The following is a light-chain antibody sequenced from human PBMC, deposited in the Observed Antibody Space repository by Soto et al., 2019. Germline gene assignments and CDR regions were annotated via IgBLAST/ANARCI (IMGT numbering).Light chain of an antibody. CDR2: DGS. Sequence: ILLTQSPATLSLSPLEIATLSFMASQRVSSYLAWYQQRPGQAPRLLIYDGSSRATGIPARFSGSGFGTDFTLTIASLEPEDFAVYYCQQRSNWPLTFGGGTKVDTK. CDR3: QQRSNWPLT. CDR1: QRVSSY. V-gene: IGKV3-11*01. J-gene: IGKJ4*01.